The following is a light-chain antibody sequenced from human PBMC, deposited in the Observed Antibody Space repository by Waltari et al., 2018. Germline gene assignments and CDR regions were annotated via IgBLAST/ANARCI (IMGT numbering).Light chain of an antibody. J-gene: IGKJ4*01. Sequence: DIQMTQSPSSLSASVGDRVTITCRPSHDINNYLSWYHQKPGKVPVLVIYAASTPSSGVPSRFSGSGFGRDFTLTISSLQPEDVATYYCQKFDRSPLTFGGGTKVEI. V-gene: IGKV1-27*01. CDR3: QKFDRSPLT. CDR2: AAS. CDR1: HDINNY.